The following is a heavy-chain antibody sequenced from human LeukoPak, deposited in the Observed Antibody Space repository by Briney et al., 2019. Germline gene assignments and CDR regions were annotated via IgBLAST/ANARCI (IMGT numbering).Heavy chain of an antibody. D-gene: IGHD3-10*01. Sequence: SETLSLTCAVYGGSFSGYYWSWIRQPPGKGLEWIGEINHSGSTNYNPSLKSRVTISVDTSKNQFSLKLSSVTAADTAVYYCARVAGSGSSRTYPFDYWGRGTLVTVSS. CDR1: GGSFSGYY. J-gene: IGHJ4*02. V-gene: IGHV4-34*01. CDR2: INHSGST. CDR3: ARVAGSGSSRTYPFDY.